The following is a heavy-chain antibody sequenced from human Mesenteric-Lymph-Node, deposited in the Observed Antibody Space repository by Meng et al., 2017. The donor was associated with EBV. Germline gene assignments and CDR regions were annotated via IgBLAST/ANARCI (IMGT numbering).Heavy chain of an antibody. CDR2: IFQTGST. Sequence: QVQLQESGPGLVKPSETLSLTCALSGDPINNNRWWSWVRQPPGRGLEWIGEIFQTGSTNYSPSLRSRVTISLDKSMNQFSLKLSSVTAADTAVYYCARDVVPLDPESRADWGPGTLVTVSS. CDR3: ARDVVPLDPESRAD. CDR1: GDPINNNRW. J-gene: IGHJ4*02. D-gene: IGHD1-1*01. V-gene: IGHV4-4*02.